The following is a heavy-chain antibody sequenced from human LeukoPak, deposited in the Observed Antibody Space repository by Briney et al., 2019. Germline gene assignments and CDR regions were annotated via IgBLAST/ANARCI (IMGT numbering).Heavy chain of an antibody. CDR1: GGSYSGYY. V-gene: IGHV4-34*01. CDR3: ARPYDRTDY. CDR2: INHSGST. D-gene: IGHD3-22*01. Sequence: SETLSLXCAVYGGSYSGYYWSWIRQPPGKGLESIGEINHSGSTNYNPSLKSRVTISVDTSKNQFSLKLSSVTAADTAVYYCARPYDRTDYWGQGTLVTVSS. J-gene: IGHJ4*02.